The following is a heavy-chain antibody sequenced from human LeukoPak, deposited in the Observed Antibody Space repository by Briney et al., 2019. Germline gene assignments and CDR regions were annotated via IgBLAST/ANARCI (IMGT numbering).Heavy chain of an antibody. CDR3: ARGQGGIDYYYYMDV. Sequence: ASVKVSCKASGYTFTGYYMHWVRQAPGQGLEWMGRINPNSGGTNYAQKFQGRVTMTRDTSISTAYMELSRLRSDDTAVYYCARGQGGIDYYYYMDVWGKGTTVTVSS. CDR2: INPNSGGT. CDR1: GYTFTGYY. V-gene: IGHV1-2*06. D-gene: IGHD2-21*01. J-gene: IGHJ6*03.